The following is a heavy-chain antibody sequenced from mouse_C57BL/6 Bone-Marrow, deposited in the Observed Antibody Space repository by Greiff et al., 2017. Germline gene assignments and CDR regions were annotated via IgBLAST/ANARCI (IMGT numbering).Heavy chain of an antibody. CDR1: GYTFTDYY. V-gene: IGHV1-26*01. CDR3: ARSYGSSYYAMAY. CDR2: INPNNGGT. Sequence: EVQLQQSGPELVKPGASVKISCKASGYTFTDYYMNWVKQSHGKSLEWIGDINPNNGGTSYNQKFKGKATWTVDKSSSTAYMELRSLTSEDSAVYYCARSYGSSYYAMAYWGQGTSVTVSS. D-gene: IGHD1-1*01. J-gene: IGHJ4*01.